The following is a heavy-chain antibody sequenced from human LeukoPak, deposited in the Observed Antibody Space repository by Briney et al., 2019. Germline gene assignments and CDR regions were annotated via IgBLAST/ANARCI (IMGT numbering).Heavy chain of an antibody. J-gene: IGHJ4*02. CDR1: GGSISSSSYY. CDR2: IYYSGST. V-gene: IGHV4-39*01. CDR3: ARQSSDARITGTTIVFLYYDILTGYLFDY. D-gene: IGHD3-9*01. Sequence: SETLSLTCTVSGGSISSSSYYWGWIRQPPGKGLEWIGSIYYSGSTYYNPSLKSRVTISVDTSKNQFSLKLSSVTAADTAVYYCARQSSDARITGTTIVFLYYDILTGYLFDYWGQGTLVTVSS.